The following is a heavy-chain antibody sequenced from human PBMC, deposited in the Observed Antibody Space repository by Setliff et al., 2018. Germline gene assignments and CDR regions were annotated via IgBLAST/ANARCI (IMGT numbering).Heavy chain of an antibody. Sequence: GESLKISCQTSGYSFISYWIGWVRQMPGKGLEWIGIIDPGDSETRYSPSFQGQISISVDKSINTAYLHWSSLKASDTAMYYCARRDNYYDSTGYSYYFDDWGQGTLVPVSS. J-gene: IGHJ4*02. V-gene: IGHV5-51*01. D-gene: IGHD3-22*01. CDR3: ARRDNYYDSTGYSYYFDD. CDR1: GYSFISYW. CDR2: IDPGDSET.